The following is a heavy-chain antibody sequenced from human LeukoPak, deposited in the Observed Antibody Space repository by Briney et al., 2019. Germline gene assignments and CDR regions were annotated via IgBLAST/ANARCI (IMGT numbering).Heavy chain of an antibody. V-gene: IGHV3-30*03. J-gene: IGHJ4*02. D-gene: IGHD5-18*01. CDR3: ATTRYTAMVYFDY. Sequence: GSLRLSCAASGFTFSSYGMHWVRQAPGKGLEWVAVISYDGSNKYYADSVKGRFTISRDNSKNTLYLQMNSLRAEDTAVYYCATTRYTAMVYFDYWGQGTLVIVSS. CDR2: ISYDGSNK. CDR1: GFTFSSYG.